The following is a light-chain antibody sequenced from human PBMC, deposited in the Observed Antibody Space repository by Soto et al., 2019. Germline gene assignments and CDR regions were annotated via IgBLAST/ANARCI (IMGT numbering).Light chain of an antibody. CDR1: QSISSY. CDR3: QQSSSTPQT. J-gene: IGKJ4*01. V-gene: IGKV1-39*01. CDR2: VAS. Sequence: DIQMTQSPSSLSASVGDRVTITCRASQSISSYLSWNQQKPGTAPKLLINVASTLQSGVPSRFSGSGSGTDFTLAISSLQPEDFATYYCQQSSSTPQTFGGGTKVDIK.